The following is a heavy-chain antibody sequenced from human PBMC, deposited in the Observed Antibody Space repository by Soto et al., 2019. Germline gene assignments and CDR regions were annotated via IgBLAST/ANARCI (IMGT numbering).Heavy chain of an antibody. CDR1: GVTFSGYW. V-gene: IGHV3-7*01. Sequence: VQLVESGGGLVQPGGSLRLSCAASGVTFSGYWMAWGRQAPGKGLEWVANIRPDGSGRYYVDSVKGRFTISRDNAQNSLYLQMNSLRAEDTSLYYCAREGRLLGAFDIWGQGTVVTVSS. CDR3: AREGRLLGAFDI. D-gene: IGHD3-16*01. J-gene: IGHJ3*02. CDR2: IRPDGSGR.